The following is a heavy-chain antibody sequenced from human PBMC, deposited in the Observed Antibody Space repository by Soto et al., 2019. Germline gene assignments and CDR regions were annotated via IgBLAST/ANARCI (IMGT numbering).Heavy chain of an antibody. CDR1: GYTFTGYY. D-gene: IGHD3-10*01. CDR3: ARENTLPLWFGEFPESRYYYGMDV. Sequence: ASVKVSCKASGYTFTGYYMHWVRQAPGQGLEWMGWINPNSGGTNYAQKFQGWVTMTRDTSISTAYMELSRLRSDDTAVYYCARENTLPLWFGEFPESRYYYGMDVWGQGTTVTVSS. V-gene: IGHV1-2*04. J-gene: IGHJ6*02. CDR2: INPNSGGT.